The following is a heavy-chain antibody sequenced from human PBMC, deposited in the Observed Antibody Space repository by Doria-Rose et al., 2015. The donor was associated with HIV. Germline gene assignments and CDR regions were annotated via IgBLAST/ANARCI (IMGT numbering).Heavy chain of an antibody. V-gene: IGHV2-26*01. J-gene: IGHJ4*02. CDR2: IFSDDER. Sequence: QVQLVQSGPVLVKPTETLTLTCTVSGVSLSSPGMGVSWIRQPPGKALEWLANIFSDDERSYKTSLKSRLTISRVTSKCQVVLTMTDMDPVDTATYYCARIKSSRWYRKYYFDFWGQGTLVIVSA. CDR1: GVSLSSPGMG. D-gene: IGHD6-13*01. CDR3: ARIKSSRWYRKYYFDF.